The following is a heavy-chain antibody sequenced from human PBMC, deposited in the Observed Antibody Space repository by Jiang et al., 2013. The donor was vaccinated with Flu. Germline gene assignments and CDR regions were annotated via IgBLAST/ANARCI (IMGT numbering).Heavy chain of an antibody. J-gene: IGHJ1*01. Sequence: WVANXKQDGSEKYYVDSVKGRFTISRDNAKNSLYLQMNSLRAEDTAVYYCAKSTVTDAEYFQHWGQGTLVTVSS. D-gene: IGHD4-17*01. V-gene: IGHV3-7*01. CDR2: XKQDGSEK. CDR3: AKSTVTDAEYFQH.